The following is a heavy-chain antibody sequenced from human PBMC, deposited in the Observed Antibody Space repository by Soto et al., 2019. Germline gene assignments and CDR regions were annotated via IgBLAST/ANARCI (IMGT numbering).Heavy chain of an antibody. CDR3: ARDDSSGYYDY. CDR1: GGPFTSYA. D-gene: IGHD3-22*01. CDR2: IIPIFGTA. Sequence: SVKVSCKASGGPFTSYAISWVRQAPGQGLEWMGGIIPIFGTANYAQKFQGRVTITADESTSTAYMELSSLRSEDTAVYYCARDDSSGYYDYWGQGTLVTVSS. V-gene: IGHV1-69*13. J-gene: IGHJ4*02.